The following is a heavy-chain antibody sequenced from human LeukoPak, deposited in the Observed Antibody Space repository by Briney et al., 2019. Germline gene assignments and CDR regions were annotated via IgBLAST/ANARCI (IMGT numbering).Heavy chain of an antibody. D-gene: IGHD1-26*01. J-gene: IGHJ4*02. CDR2: INPNSGGT. V-gene: IGHV1-2*02. Sequence: ASVKVSCKASGYTFTGYYMHWVRHPPGQGLEWMGWINPNSGGTNYAQKVQGRVTMTRGTAISTAYMELSRLRSDDTAVYYCARDGGRWELRNWGQGTLVTVSS. CDR3: ARDGGRWELRN. CDR1: GYTFTGYY.